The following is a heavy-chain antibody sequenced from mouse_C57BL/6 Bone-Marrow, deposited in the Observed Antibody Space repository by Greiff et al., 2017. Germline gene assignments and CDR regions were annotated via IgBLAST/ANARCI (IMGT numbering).Heavy chain of an antibody. CDR2: IDPENGDT. Sequence: VQLKESGAELVRPGASVKLSCTASGFNIKDDYMHWVKQRPEQGLEWIGWIDPENGDTEYASKFQGKATITADTPSNTAYLQLSSLTSEDTAVYYCTPYCGSRGYWGQGTTLTVAS. J-gene: IGHJ2*01. D-gene: IGHD1-1*01. CDR3: TPYCGSRGY. CDR1: GFNIKDDY. V-gene: IGHV14-4*01.